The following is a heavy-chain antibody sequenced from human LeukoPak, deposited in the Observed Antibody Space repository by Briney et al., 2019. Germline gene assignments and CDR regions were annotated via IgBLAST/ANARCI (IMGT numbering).Heavy chain of an antibody. CDR3: AREVLGYCSSTSCWYYFDY. D-gene: IGHD2-2*01. V-gene: IGHV4-31*03. Sequence: SETLSLTCTVSGGSISSGGYYWSWIRQHPGKGLEWIGYIYYSGSTYYNPSLKSRVTISVDTSKNQFSLKLSSATAADTAVYYCAREVLGYCSSTSCWYYFDYWGQGTLVTVSS. CDR2: IYYSGST. CDR1: GGSISSGGYY. J-gene: IGHJ4*02.